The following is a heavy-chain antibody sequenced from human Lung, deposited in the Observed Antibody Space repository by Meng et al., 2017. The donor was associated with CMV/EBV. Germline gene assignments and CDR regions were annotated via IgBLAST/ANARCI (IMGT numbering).Heavy chain of an antibody. J-gene: IGHJ4*02. Sequence: GESXKISCAASGFTFSSYAMSWVRQAPGKGLEWVSVIYSGGSSTYYADPVKGRFTISRDNSKNTLYLQMNSLRAEDTAVYYCAKPTVYCGGDCYSDFDYWXQGTLVTVSS. CDR3: AKPTVYCGGDCYSDFDY. V-gene: IGHV3-23*03. CDR1: GFTFSSYA. CDR2: IYSGGSST. D-gene: IGHD2-21*01.